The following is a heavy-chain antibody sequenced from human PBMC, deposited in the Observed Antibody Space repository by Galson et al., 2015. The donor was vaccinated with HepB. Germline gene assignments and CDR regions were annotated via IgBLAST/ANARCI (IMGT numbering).Heavy chain of an antibody. CDR3: ARGRNYICDS. V-gene: IGHV1-18*01. J-gene: IGHJ4*02. CDR2: ISTHSGDT. D-gene: IGHD1-7*01. Sequence: SVKVSCKASGYTLTSNGLSWVRQAPGQGLEWMGWISTHSGDTKSAQKFQGRLIMTTDTSTTTAYMELRSLTSDDTAVYYCARGRNYICDSWGQGTLVTVSS. CDR1: GYTLTSNG.